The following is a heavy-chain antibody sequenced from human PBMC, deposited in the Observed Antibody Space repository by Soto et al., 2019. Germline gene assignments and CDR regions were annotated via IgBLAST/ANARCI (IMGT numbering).Heavy chain of an antibody. J-gene: IGHJ3*02. V-gene: IGHV3-30*18. Sequence: GGSLRLSCAASGFTFSSYGMHWVRQAPGKGLEWVAVISYDGSNKYYADSVKGRFTISRDNSKNTLYLQMNSLRAEDTAVYYCAKLTPIVVVVAAKGAYAFDIWGQGTMVTVSS. D-gene: IGHD2-15*01. CDR2: ISYDGSNK. CDR3: AKLTPIVVVVAAKGAYAFDI. CDR1: GFTFSSYG.